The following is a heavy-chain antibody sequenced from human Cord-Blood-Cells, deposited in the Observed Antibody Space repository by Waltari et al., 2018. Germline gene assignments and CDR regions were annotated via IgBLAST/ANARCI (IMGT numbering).Heavy chain of an antibody. Sequence: QVQLVESGGGVVQPGRSLRLSCAASGFTFSSYGMHWVRQAPGKGLEWVAVISEDGSNKYYADSVKGRFTISRDKSKNTLYLQMNSLRAEDTAVYYCAKGGVGAYYFDYWGQGTLVTVSS. J-gene: IGHJ4*02. CDR2: ISEDGSNK. CDR1: GFTFSSYG. D-gene: IGHD1-26*01. CDR3: AKGGVGAYYFDY. V-gene: IGHV3-30*18.